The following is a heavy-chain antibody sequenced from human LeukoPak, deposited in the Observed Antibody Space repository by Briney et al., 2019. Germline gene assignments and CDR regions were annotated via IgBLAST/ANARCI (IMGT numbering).Heavy chain of an antibody. J-gene: IGHJ3*02. CDR3: ATEQWLDGNAFDI. D-gene: IGHD6-19*01. CDR1: GFTFSSYA. Sequence: GGSLRLSCAASGFTFSSYAMSWVRQAPGKGLEWVSAINGGGGSTYHADSVKGRFTISRDNSKNTLFLQMNSLRPEDTAVYYCATEQWLDGNAFDIWGQGTMVTVSS. V-gene: IGHV3-23*01. CDR2: INGGGGST.